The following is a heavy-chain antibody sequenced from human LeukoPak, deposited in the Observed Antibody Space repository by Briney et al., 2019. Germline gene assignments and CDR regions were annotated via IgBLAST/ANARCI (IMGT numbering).Heavy chain of an antibody. D-gene: IGHD2-21*02. CDR1: GGSITNYY. CDR2: IYSTGST. J-gene: IGHJ3*02. CDR3: ARRSVVTAINFDSFDI. Sequence: SETLSLTCTVSGGSITNYYWNWIRQAPGMGLEWIGYIYSTGSTNYNPSLGGRVIISLDTSKNHFSLELSSVTAADTALYYCARRSVVTAINFDSFDIWGQGTVVTVSS. V-gene: IGHV4-4*08.